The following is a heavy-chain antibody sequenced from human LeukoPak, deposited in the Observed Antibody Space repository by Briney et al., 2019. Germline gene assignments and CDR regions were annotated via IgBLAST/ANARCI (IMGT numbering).Heavy chain of an antibody. CDR2: MNPNSGNT. CDR3: ARGLSDYGCNSIYNWFDP. CDR1: GYTFTTYD. J-gene: IGHJ5*02. D-gene: IGHD4-23*01. V-gene: IGHV1-8*01. Sequence: GASVKVSCKASGYTFTTYDINWVRQATGQGLEWMGWMNPNSGNTGYAQKFQGRVTMTRNTSISTAYMELSSLRSEDTAVYYCARGLSDYGCNSIYNWFDPWGQGTLVTVSS.